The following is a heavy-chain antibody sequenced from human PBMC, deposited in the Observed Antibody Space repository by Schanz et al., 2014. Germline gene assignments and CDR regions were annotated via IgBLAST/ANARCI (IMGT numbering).Heavy chain of an antibody. V-gene: IGHV1-69*10. CDR2: IIPILGIA. CDR3: AREVGLYDRGWFDP. CDR1: GYTFTSYG. D-gene: IGHD3-22*01. J-gene: IGHJ5*02. Sequence: QVQLVQSGAEVKKPGASVKVSCKASGYTFTSYGINWVRQAPGQGLEWMGWIIPILGIANYAQRFQGRVTITADKSSDTAYMELSSLRSEDTAVYYCAREVGLYDRGWFDPWGQGTLVTVSS.